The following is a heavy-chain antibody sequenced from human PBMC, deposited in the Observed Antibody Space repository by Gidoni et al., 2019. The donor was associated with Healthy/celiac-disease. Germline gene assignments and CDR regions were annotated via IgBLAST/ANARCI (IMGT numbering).Heavy chain of an antibody. CDR1: GFTFDDYA. V-gene: IGHV3-43D*03. CDR2: ISWDGGST. Sequence: EVQLVESGGVVVQPGGSLRLSCAASGFTFDDYAMHWVRQAPGKGLEWVSLISWDGGSTYYADSVKGRFTISRDNSKNSLYLQMNSLRAEDTALYYCAKVSRPYYYYYYMDVWGKGTTVTVSS. CDR3: AKVSRPYYYYYYMDV. J-gene: IGHJ6*03.